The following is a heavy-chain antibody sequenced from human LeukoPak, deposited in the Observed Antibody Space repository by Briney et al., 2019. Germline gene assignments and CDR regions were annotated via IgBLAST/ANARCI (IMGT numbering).Heavy chain of an antibody. CDR3: AKESPYCSDANCFGGRHYYFDN. CDR1: GIIVSNNY. J-gene: IGHJ4*02. CDR2: VSAGSERT. D-gene: IGHD2-2*01. Sequence: GGSLRLSCAASGIIVSNNYMSWVRQAPGKGLEWVSAVSAGSERTYYADSVMGRFTISRDNSKNTLYLQMDSLTAEDTAVYYCAKESPYCSDANCFGGRHYYFDNWGQGTLVTVSS. V-gene: IGHV3-23*01.